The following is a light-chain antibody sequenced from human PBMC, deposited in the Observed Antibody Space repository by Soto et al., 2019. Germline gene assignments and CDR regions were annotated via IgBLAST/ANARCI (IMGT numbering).Light chain of an antibody. V-gene: IGLV1-44*01. Sequence: QSVLTQPPSASGTPGQRVTVSCSGSSSNIGSNTVNWYQQLPGTAPKLLIYNNNQRPSGVPDRFSGSKSGTSASLAISGLQSEDEFDYYCAAWDDSLNGVVFGGGTKVTVL. J-gene: IGLJ2*01. CDR3: AAWDDSLNGVV. CDR2: NNN. CDR1: SSNIGSNT.